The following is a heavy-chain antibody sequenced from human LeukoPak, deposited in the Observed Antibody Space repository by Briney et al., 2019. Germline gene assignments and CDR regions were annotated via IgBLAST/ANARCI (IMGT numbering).Heavy chain of an antibody. CDR2: IRYDGSNE. D-gene: IGHD1-26*01. J-gene: IGHJ4*02. CDR3: ARELTVGTTSKNLDY. CDR1: GFTFSDYG. V-gene: IGHV3-30*02. Sequence: GGSLRLSCAASGFTFSDYGMHWVRQAPGKGLEWVALIRYDGSNEYYADSVKGRFTISRDSSKSTLYLQMNSLRAEDTAVYYCARELTVGTTSKNLDYWGQGTLVTVSS.